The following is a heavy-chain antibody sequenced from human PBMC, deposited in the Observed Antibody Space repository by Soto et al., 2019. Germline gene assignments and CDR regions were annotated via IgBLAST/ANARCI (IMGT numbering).Heavy chain of an antibody. V-gene: IGHV3-7*01. CDR1: GVTFRSYW. CDR2: IHQYGSAK. D-gene: IGHD3-10*01. Sequence: EVQLVESGGGLVQPGGSLRLSCVAFGVTFRSYWMSWVRQAPGKGLEWVANIHQYGSAKYYVDAVKGRFTISRDNAKNSVYLQMNSLRVEDTAVYYCAASLGPSTYPLGSGSPADIWGQGTMVTVSS. CDR3: AASLGPSTYPLGSGSPADI. J-gene: IGHJ3*02.